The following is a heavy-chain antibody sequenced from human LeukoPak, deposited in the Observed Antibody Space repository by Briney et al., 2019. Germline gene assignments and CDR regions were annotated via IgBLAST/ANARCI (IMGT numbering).Heavy chain of an antibody. D-gene: IGHD3-3*01. Sequence: SETLSLTCTVSGYSISSGYYWGWIRQPPGKGLEWIGSVYHSGSTYYNPSLKSRVTISVDTSKNQLSLKLSSVTAADTAVYYCASTDRITIFGVVSDWGQGTLVTVSS. CDR1: GYSISSGYY. CDR2: VYHSGST. V-gene: IGHV4-38-2*02. CDR3: ASTDRITIFGVVSD. J-gene: IGHJ4*02.